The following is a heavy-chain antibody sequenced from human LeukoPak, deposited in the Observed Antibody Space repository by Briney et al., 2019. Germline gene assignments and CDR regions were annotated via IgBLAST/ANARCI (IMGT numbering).Heavy chain of an antibody. CDR3: AKAHPSDY. CDR2: ISSSGGTK. V-gene: IGHV3-48*03. J-gene: IGHJ4*02. CDR1: GFTFSSYE. Sequence: TGGSLRLSCSASGFTFSSYEMDWVRQAPGKGLEWLSYISSSGGTKYYAASVKGRFSISRDNAKNSLYLQMNSLSVEDTAVYYCAKAHPSDYWGQGTLVTVSS.